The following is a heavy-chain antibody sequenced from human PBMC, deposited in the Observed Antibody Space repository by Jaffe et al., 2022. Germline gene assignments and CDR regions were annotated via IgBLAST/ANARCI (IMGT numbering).Heavy chain of an antibody. D-gene: IGHD3-10*01. J-gene: IGHJ4*02. Sequence: QVQLQESGPGLVKPSETLSLTCTVSGGSISSYYWSWIRQPPGKGLEWIGYIYYSGSTNYNPSLKSRVTISVDTSKNQFSLKLSSVTAADTAVYYCARTTMVRGVIITYDWGQGTLVTVSS. CDR1: GGSISSYY. CDR3: ARTTMVRGVIITYD. V-gene: IGHV4-59*01. CDR2: IYYSGST.